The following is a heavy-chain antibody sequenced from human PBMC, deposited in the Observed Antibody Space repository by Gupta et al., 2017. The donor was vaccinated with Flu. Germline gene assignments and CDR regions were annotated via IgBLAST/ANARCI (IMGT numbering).Heavy chain of an antibody. CDR2: MNPNSGNT. D-gene: IGHD1-20*01. CDR3: ARGDRYKVGSKYYYGMDV. J-gene: IGHJ6*02. V-gene: IGHV1-8*01. Sequence: QGLEWMGWMNPNSGNTGYAQKFQGRVTMTRNTSISTAYMELSSLRSEDTAVYYCARGDRYKVGSKYYYGMDVWGQGTTVTVSS.